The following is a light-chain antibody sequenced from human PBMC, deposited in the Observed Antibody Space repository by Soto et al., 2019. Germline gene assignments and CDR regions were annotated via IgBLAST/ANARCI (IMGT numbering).Light chain of an antibody. CDR3: ATWDDSLNGWV. Sequence: QSVLTQPRSVSGSPGQSVTISCTGTNSDVGGYNYVSWYQQYPGKAPKLMISGVSERPSGVPDRFSGSKSGNTASLTISGLQSDDEADYYCATWDDSLNGWVFGGGTKLTVL. V-gene: IGLV2-11*01. J-gene: IGLJ3*02. CDR1: NSDVGGYNY. CDR2: GVS.